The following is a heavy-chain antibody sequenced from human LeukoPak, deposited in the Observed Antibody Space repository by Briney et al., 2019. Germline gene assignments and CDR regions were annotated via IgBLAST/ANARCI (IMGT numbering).Heavy chain of an antibody. D-gene: IGHD5-12*01. CDR3: ARGGSSGNDYSSFDI. CDR2: IYSSDGA. Sequence: GGSLRLSCVASGFTVSSNYMSWVRQAPGKGLEWVSLIYSSDGAYYADSVKGRFTISRHNSKNTLYLQVNSLRAEDTAVYFCARGGSSGNDYSSFDIWGQGTMVTVSS. CDR1: GFTVSSNY. V-gene: IGHV3-53*04. J-gene: IGHJ3*02.